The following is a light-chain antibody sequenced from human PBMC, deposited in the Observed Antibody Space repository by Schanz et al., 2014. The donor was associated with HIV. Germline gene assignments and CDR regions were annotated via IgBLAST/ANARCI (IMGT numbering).Light chain of an antibody. Sequence: QSALTQPASVSGSPGQSITISCTGTTNDVGGYNYVSWYQQHPGKAPKLMIYEVSKRPSGVPDRFSGSKSGNTASLTVSGLQAEDEADYYCLSYDSSLSGSVFGGGTKLTVL. CDR3: LSYDSSLSGSV. CDR1: TNDVGGYNY. V-gene: IGLV2-8*01. J-gene: IGLJ3*02. CDR2: EVS.